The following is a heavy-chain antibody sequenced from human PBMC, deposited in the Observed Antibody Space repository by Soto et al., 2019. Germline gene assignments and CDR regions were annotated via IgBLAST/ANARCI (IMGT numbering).Heavy chain of an antibody. Sequence: QITLKESGPTLVKPTQTLTLTCTFSGFSLSTSGVGVGLIRQPPGKALEWLALIYWTADKRYSPSLKSRLTITKETSKNPVVLTMTNMDPVDTATYYCAHSITNYYDSSGYWPLPTQETWFDPWGQGTLVTVSS. V-gene: IGHV2-5*01. CDR1: GFSLSTSGVG. J-gene: IGHJ5*02. D-gene: IGHD3-22*01. CDR3: AHSITNYYDSSGYWPLPTQETWFDP. CDR2: IYWTADK.